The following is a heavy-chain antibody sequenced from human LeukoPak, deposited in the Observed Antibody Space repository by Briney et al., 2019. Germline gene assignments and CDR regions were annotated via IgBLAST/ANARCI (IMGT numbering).Heavy chain of an antibody. J-gene: IGHJ4*02. CDR1: GCSLSSSSYY. Sequence: SETLSLTCTVYGCSLSSSSYYWGWLRHPPGKGLEWIGCIYYSECTYCNTSLKSPITISVDTSKNQFSLNHRPLTTADTAVYYGARLEGGLPFDYYDSSGYFGYWGQGTLVTVSS. CDR2: IYYSECT. CDR3: ARLEGGLPFDYYDSSGYFGY. V-gene: IGHV4-39*01. D-gene: IGHD3-22*01.